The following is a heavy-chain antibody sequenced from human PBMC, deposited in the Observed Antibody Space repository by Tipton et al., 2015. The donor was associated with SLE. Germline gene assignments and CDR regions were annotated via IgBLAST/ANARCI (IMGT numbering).Heavy chain of an antibody. J-gene: IGHJ3*02. D-gene: IGHD5/OR15-5a*01. CDR2: IHYSGSA. CDR3: AREVNIVDDSDAFDI. Sequence: LRLSCAASGFTFSDYYMSWVRQLPGKGLEWISYIHYSGSAFYNPSLKSRVITSVDISKNQFSLKLNSVTAADTAVYYCAREVNIVDDSDAFDIWGQGTMVTVSP. CDR1: GFTFSDYY. V-gene: IGHV4-31*02.